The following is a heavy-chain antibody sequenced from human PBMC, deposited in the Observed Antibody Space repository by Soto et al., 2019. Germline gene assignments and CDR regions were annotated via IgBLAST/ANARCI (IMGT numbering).Heavy chain of an antibody. J-gene: IGHJ6*02. CDR2: TRNKANSYTT. CDR3: AREIYKLVVVAGRYYYYYGMDV. Sequence: GGSLRLSCAASGFTFSDHYMDWVRQAPGKGLEWVGRTRNKANSYTTEYAASVKGRFTISRDDSKNSLYLQMNSLKTEDTAVYYCAREIYKLVVVAGRYYYYYGMDVWGQGTTVTVSS. D-gene: IGHD2-15*01. CDR1: GFTFSDHY. V-gene: IGHV3-72*01.